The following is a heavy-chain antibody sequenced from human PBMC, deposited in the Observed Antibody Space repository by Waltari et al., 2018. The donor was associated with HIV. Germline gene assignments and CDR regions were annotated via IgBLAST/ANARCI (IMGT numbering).Heavy chain of an antibody. D-gene: IGHD3-3*01. V-gene: IGHV1-8*02. CDR3: TKGRRGALFGDE. J-gene: IGHJ4*02. CDR2: MNPDNGDA. CDR1: GYSFIDFD. Sequence: QVQLVQSGDEIKKPRASVRVSCKASGYSFIDFDINWVRRPPGRGLEWLGWMNPDNGDAGYGHKFKGRFSLTRDTSTDTAYMDVTNLKSEDTAIYYCTKGRRGALFGDEWGQGTLVTVSS.